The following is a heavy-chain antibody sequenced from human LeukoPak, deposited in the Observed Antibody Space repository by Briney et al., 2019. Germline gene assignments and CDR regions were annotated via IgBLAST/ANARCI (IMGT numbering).Heavy chain of an antibody. CDR1: GGSISSGGYY. D-gene: IGHD3-10*01. CDR2: IYYSGST. Sequence: SQTLSLTCTVSGGSISSGGYYWSWIRQPPGKGLEWIGYIYYSGSTNYNPSLKSRVTISVDTSKNQFSLKLSSVTAADTAVYYCARLYYGSGSYGFDPWGQGTLVTVSS. CDR3: ARLYYGSGSYGFDP. V-gene: IGHV4-61*08. J-gene: IGHJ5*02.